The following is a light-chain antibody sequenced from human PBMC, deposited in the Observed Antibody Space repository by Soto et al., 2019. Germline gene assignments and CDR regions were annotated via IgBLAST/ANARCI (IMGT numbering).Light chain of an antibody. CDR3: EQYNDWPVT. J-gene: IGKJ1*01. CDR1: QTISTN. CDR2: GAS. Sequence: EIVMTQSPATLSVSPGERATLSCRASQTISTNLAWYQQKPGQAPRLLIYGASTRASGVPARFSGSGSGTEFTLTISSLQSEDFGVYYCEQYNDWPVTFGLGTKVEI. V-gene: IGKV3-15*01.